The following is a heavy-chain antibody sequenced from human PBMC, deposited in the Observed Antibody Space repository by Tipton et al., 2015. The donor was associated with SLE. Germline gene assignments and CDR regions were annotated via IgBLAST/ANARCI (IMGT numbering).Heavy chain of an antibody. Sequence: GSLRLSCAASGFSFSSSEMNWIRQAPGKGLEWIAYISRSKSTIFYADSVKGRFTISRDEAENSLYLQMSSLRGDDTAVYYCARDRGRGYQDVWGQGTTVTVSS. CDR2: ISRSKSTI. CDR3: ARDRGRGYQDV. CDR1: GFSFSSSE. J-gene: IGHJ6*02. V-gene: IGHV3-48*03. D-gene: IGHD3-16*02.